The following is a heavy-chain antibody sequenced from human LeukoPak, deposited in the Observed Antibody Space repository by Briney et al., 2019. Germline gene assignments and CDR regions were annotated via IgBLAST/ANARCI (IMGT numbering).Heavy chain of an antibody. J-gene: IGHJ4*02. CDR3: ARETLVGTTNYFDY. CDR2: VYTSGFT. CDR1: GGSMNTFY. Sequence: SETLSLTCSVSGGSMNTFYWTWIRQPAGKGLEWIGRVYTSGFTKYNPSFRSRVSMSVDTSKKQLSLMLTSLTAADTAVYYCARETLVGTTNYFDYWGQGALVTVSP. D-gene: IGHD1-14*01. V-gene: IGHV4-4*07.